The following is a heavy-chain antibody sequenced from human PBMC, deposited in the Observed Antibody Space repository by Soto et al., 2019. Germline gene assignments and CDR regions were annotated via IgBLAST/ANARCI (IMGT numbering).Heavy chain of an antibody. CDR1: GYSFTNCW. D-gene: IGHD2-15*01. Sequence: GESLKISCKGSGYSFTNCWIGWVRQMLGKGLEWMGIIYIGDSDTRYRPAFQGQVPISADKSISTAYLQWSSLKASDTAMYYCARHGYCSGGISYSPSHKGTDVSGQATTLTVSS. J-gene: IGHJ6*02. V-gene: IGHV5-51*01. CDR2: IYIGDSDT. CDR3: ARHGYCSGGISYSPSHKGTDV.